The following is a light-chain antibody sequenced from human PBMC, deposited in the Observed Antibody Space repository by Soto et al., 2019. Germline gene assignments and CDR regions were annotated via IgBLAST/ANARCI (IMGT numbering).Light chain of an antibody. Sequence: QSVLTQPASVSGSPGQSITISCTGTSSDVGSYNLVSWYQQHPGKAPKLMIYEGGKRPSGVSDRFSGSKSGNTASLTISGRQAEDEADYYCCTYAGGTTWVFGGGTKVTVL. CDR1: SSDVGSYNL. V-gene: IGLV2-23*01. CDR3: CTYAGGTTWV. CDR2: EGG. J-gene: IGLJ3*02.